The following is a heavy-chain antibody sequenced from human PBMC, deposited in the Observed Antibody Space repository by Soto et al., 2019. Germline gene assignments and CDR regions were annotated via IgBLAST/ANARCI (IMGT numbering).Heavy chain of an antibody. J-gene: IGHJ4*02. CDR2: ISGTGGNT. CDR3: VKAVYLLDFDY. Sequence: EEHLVESGGALVQRGGSLRLSCAASGFTFSSYAMTWVRQAPGKGLEWVSTISGTGGNTYYADSVKGRFTISRDNSKNTVYLQMNSLRAEDTAVYYCVKAVYLLDFDYWGQGTLVTVSS. D-gene: IGHD1-20*01. V-gene: IGHV3-23*04. CDR1: GFTFSSYA.